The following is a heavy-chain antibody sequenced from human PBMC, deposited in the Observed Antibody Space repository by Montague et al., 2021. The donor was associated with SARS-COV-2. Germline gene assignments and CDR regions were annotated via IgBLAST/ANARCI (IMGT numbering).Heavy chain of an antibody. V-gene: IGHV3-33*01. J-gene: IGHJ4*02. Sequence: SLRLSCAASGFSFSSYGMHWVRQAPGKGLEWVAVIWYDGSNKYYADSVKGRFTISRDNSKNTLYLQMNSLRAEDTAVYYCARDPTYGSGGFQSGFFDYWGQGTLVTVSS. D-gene: IGHD3-10*01. CDR2: IWYDGSNK. CDR3: ARDPTYGSGGFQSGFFDY. CDR1: GFSFSSYG.